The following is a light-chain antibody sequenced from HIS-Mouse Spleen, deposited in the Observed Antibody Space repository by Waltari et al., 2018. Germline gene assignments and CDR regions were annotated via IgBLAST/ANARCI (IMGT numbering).Light chain of an antibody. Sequence: DIVMTQSPDSLAVPLGERATINCKSSQSVLYSPNNKNYLAWYQQKPGQPPKLLIYWASTRESGVPDRFSGSGSGTDFTLTISSLQAEDVAVYYCQQYYSTPYTFGQGTKLEIK. J-gene: IGKJ2*01. CDR2: WAS. CDR1: QSVLYSPNNKNY. V-gene: IGKV4-1*01. CDR3: QQYYSTPYT.